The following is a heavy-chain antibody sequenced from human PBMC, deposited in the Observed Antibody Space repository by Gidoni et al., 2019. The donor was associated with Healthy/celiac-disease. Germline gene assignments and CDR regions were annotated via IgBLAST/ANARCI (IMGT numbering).Heavy chain of an antibody. CDR3: AREGAADILTGYPPAYYYGMDV. CDR1: GFTFSSYD. Sequence: EVQLVESGGGLVQPGGSLRLSCAASGFTFSSYDMHWVRQATGKGLEWVSAIGTAGGTYYPGSVKGRFTISRENAKNSLYLQMNSLRAGDTAVYYCAREGAADILTGYPPAYYYGMDVWGQGTTVTVSS. V-gene: IGHV3-13*01. D-gene: IGHD3-9*01. J-gene: IGHJ6*02. CDR2: IGTAGGT.